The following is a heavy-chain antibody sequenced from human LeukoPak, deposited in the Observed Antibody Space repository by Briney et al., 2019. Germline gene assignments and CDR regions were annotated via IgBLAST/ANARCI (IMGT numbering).Heavy chain of an antibody. CDR3: ANLYGSGSQNDVFHL. J-gene: IGHJ3*01. D-gene: IGHD3-10*01. CDR1: GFTFDDYA. V-gene: IGHV3-9*01. CDR2: IPWNSGNR. Sequence: GRSLRLSCAASGFTFDDYATHWVRQAPGKGREWVSGIPWNSGNRDYADSVKGRFTISRDNAKSSLYLQMNSLRVEDTAFYYCANLYGSGSQNDVFHLWGQGTMVTVSS.